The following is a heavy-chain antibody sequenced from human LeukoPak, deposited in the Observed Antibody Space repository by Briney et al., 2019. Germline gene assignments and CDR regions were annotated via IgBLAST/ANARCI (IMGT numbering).Heavy chain of an antibody. V-gene: IGHV4-59*01. CDR1: GGSISSYY. Sequence: SETLSLTCTVSGGSISSYYWSWIRQPPGKGLEWIGYIYYSGSTNYNPSLKSRVTISVDTSKNQFSLKLSSVTAADTAVYYCARFKGPPYYYDSSGYYDYWGQGTLVTVSS. J-gene: IGHJ4*02. D-gene: IGHD3-22*01. CDR2: IYYSGST. CDR3: ARFKGPPYYYDSSGYYDY.